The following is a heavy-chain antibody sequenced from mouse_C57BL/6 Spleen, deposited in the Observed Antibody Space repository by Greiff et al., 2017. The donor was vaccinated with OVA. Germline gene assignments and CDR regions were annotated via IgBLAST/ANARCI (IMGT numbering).Heavy chain of an antibody. CDR2: IYPGDGDT. D-gene: IGHD1-1*01. CDR1: GYAFSSSW. J-gene: IGHJ4*01. Sequence: VQLQQSGPELVKPGASVKISCKASGYAFSSSWMNWVKQRPGKGLEWIGRIYPGDGDTNYNGKFKGKATLTADKSSSTAYMQLSSLTSEDSAVYFCARGRYYYGSTYAMDYWGQGTSVTVSS. V-gene: IGHV1-82*01. CDR3: ARGRYYYGSTYAMDY.